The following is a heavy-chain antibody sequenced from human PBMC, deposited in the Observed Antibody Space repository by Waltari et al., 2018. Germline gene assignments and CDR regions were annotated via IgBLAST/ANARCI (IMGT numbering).Heavy chain of an antibody. CDR3: ATVRGRYYYDSSGYSY. V-gene: IGHV1-24*01. CDR1: GYTLTELS. J-gene: IGHJ4*02. D-gene: IGHD3-22*01. Sequence: QVQLVQSGAEVKKPGASVKVSCKVSGYTLTELSMHWVRQAPGKGLEGMGGFDPEDGETINAQKFQGRVTMTEDTSTDTAYMELSSLRSEDTAVYDCATVRGRYYYDSSGYSYWGQGTLVTVSS. CDR2: FDPEDGET.